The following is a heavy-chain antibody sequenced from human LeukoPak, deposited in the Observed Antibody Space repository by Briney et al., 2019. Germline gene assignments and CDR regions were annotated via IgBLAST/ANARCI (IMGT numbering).Heavy chain of an antibody. CDR2: ISSSGSTI. J-gene: IGHJ4*02. CDR3: AREYKQWLPAGPFDY. CDR1: GFTFSDYY. V-gene: IGHV3-11*01. Sequence: PGGSLRLSCAASGFTFSDYYMSWIRQAPGKGPEWVSYISSSGSTIYYADSVKGRFTISRDNAKNSLYLQMNSLRAEDTAVYYCAREYKQWLPAGPFDYWGQGTLVTVSS. D-gene: IGHD6-19*01.